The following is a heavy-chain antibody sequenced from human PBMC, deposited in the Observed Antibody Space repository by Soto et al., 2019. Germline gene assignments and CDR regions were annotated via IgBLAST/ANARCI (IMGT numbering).Heavy chain of an antibody. Sequence: EVQLVESGGGLVKPGGSLRLSCAASGFSFSSYTMNWVRQAPGKGLEWVSSISGSTSHIYYADSVKGRFTISRDNAKNSVYLQMNSLGAEEKAVSYRSRSPVTPFDPWGQGTLVHVSS. J-gene: IGHJ5*02. CDR2: ISGSTSHI. CDR3: SRSPVTPFDP. CDR1: GFSFSSYT. V-gene: IGHV3-21*01. D-gene: IGHD2-21*02.